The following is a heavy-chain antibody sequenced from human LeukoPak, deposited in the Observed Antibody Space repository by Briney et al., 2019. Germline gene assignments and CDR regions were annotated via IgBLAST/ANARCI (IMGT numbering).Heavy chain of an antibody. D-gene: IGHD3-22*01. CDR2: INHSGST. J-gene: IGHJ4*02. CDR1: GGSFSGYY. Sequence: PSGTLSLTCAVYGGSFSGYYWSWIRQPPGKGLEWIGEINHSGSTNYNPSLKSRVTISVDTSKNQFSLKLSSVTAADTAVYYCATYYYDSSGYYHDYWGQGTLVTVSS. CDR3: ATYYYDSSGYYHDY. V-gene: IGHV4-34*01.